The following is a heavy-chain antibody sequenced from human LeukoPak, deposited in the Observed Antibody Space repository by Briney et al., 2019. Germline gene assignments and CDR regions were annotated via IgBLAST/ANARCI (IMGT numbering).Heavy chain of an antibody. V-gene: IGHV4-59*01. CDR2: IYYSGRT. J-gene: IGHJ4*02. CDR3: ARGEGRGSYDFDV. CDR1: GGSISSFY. Sequence: RPSQTLSLTCTVSGGSISSFYWSWIRQPPGKGLDLIGYIYYSGRTNYNPSLKSRVTFSVETSKHHFFLKLRSLTTAAPLVIYFARGEGRGSYDFDVWGQGTLVTVSS. D-gene: IGHD1-26*01.